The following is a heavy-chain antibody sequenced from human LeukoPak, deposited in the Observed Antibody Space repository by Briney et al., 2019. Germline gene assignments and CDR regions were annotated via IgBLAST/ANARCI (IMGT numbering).Heavy chain of an antibody. Sequence: PGGSLRLSXAGSGFTFSDYYMSWIRQAPGKGLEWVSYISSSDSTIKYTDSVKGRFTISRDNAKNSLFLQMNSLRADDTAVYYCARADCSSTSCYELDYWGQGTLVTVSS. CDR1: GFTFSDYY. CDR2: ISSSDSTI. CDR3: ARADCSSTSCYELDY. J-gene: IGHJ4*02. V-gene: IGHV3-11*04. D-gene: IGHD2-2*01.